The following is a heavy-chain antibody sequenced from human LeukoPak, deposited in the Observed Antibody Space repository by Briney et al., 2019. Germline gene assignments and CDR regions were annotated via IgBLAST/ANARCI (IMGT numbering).Heavy chain of an antibody. CDR3: AREGRVGATRGWFDP. V-gene: IGHV3-11*01. CDR2: ISGSGGVI. D-gene: IGHD1-26*01. CDR1: GFNISDYF. Sequence: GGSLRLSCAASGFNISDYFMSWIRQAPGKGLDWVSYISGSGGVIYYADSVKGRFSISRDNAKNSLFLQMNSLRADDTAVYYCAREGRVGATRGWFDPWGQGTLVTVPS. J-gene: IGHJ5*02.